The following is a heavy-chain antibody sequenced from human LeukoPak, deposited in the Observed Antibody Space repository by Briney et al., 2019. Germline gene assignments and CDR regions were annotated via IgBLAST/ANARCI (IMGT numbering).Heavy chain of an antibody. V-gene: IGHV3-23*01. J-gene: IGHJ4*02. CDR2: ISNSGVGT. D-gene: IGHD6-13*01. Sequence: GGSLRLSCADSGFTFSTSAMVWVRQAPGKGLEWVSGISNSGVGTYFADSVKGRFTISKDNSKNMLFLQMNSLRAEDTAVYYCAKRSYSSTCDFDYWGQGTLVTVSS. CDR3: AKRSYSSTCDFDY. CDR1: GFTFSTSA.